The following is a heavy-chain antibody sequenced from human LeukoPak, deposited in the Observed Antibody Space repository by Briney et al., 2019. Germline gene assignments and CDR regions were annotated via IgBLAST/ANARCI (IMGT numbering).Heavy chain of an antibody. J-gene: IGHJ3*02. CDR3: ARARSSYGYGDAFDI. CDR1: GFTFSTYG. V-gene: IGHV3-30*19. D-gene: IGHD5-18*01. Sequence: PGGSLRLSCAASGFTFSTYGMHWVRQAPGKGLEWVAVISYDGSSKYYADSVKGRFTISRDNSKNTLYLQMNSLRAEDTAVYYCARARSSYGYGDAFDIWGQGTVVTVSS. CDR2: ISYDGSSK.